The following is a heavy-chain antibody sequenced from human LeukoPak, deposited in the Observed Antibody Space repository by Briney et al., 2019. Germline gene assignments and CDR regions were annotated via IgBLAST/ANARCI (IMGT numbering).Heavy chain of an antibody. Sequence: ASVKVSFKVSGYTLTELSMHWVRQAPGKGLEWMGGFDPEDGETIYAQKFQGRVTMTEDTSTDTAYMELSSLRSEDTAVYYCATDLSGSQTYDYWGQGTLVTVSS. J-gene: IGHJ4*02. D-gene: IGHD1-26*01. V-gene: IGHV1-24*01. CDR1: GYTLTELS. CDR2: FDPEDGET. CDR3: ATDLSGSQTYDY.